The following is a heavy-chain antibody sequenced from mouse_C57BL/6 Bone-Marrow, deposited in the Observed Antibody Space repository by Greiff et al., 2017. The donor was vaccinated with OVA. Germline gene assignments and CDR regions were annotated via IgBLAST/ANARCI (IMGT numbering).Heavy chain of an antibody. Sequence: QVQLQQSGPGLVQPSQSLSITCTVSGFSLTSYGVHWVRQSPGKGLEWLGVIWRGGSTDYNAAFMSRLSITKDNSKSQVFFKMNSLQADDTAIYYCAKNGDGYDLYYAMDYWGQGTSVTVSS. CDR2: IWRGGST. D-gene: IGHD2-2*01. CDR1: GFSLTSYG. J-gene: IGHJ4*01. CDR3: AKNGDGYDLYYAMDY. V-gene: IGHV2-5*01.